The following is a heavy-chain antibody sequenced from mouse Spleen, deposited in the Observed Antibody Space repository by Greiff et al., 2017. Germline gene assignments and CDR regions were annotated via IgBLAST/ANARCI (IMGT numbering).Heavy chain of an antibody. CDR3: ARDYYRYDGAWFAY. Sequence: EVKLEESGGGLVKPGGSLKLSCAASGFTFSDYYMYWVRQTPEKRLEWVATISDGGSYTYYPDSVKGRFTISRDNAKNNLYLQMSSLKSEDTAMYYCARDYYRYDGAWFAYWGQGTLVTVSA. CDR1: GFTFSDYY. J-gene: IGHJ3*01. CDR2: ISDGGSYT. V-gene: IGHV5-4*02. D-gene: IGHD2-14*01.